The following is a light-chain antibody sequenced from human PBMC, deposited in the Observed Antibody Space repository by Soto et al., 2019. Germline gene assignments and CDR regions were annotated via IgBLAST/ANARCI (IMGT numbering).Light chain of an antibody. CDR1: SSNIGAGYD. Sequence: QSVLAQPPSVSGAPGQRVTISCTGSSSNIGAGYDVHWFQQLPGTAPKLVIYANSNRPLGVPDRFSGSESGASASLAITGLQAEDEADSYCKSYDSAVSGYVFGTGTKVTVL. J-gene: IGLJ1*01. CDR3: KSYDSAVSGYV. V-gene: IGLV1-40*01. CDR2: ANS.